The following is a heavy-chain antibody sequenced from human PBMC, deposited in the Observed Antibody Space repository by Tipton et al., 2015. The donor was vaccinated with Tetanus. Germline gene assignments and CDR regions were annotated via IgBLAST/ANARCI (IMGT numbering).Heavy chain of an antibody. CDR2: IKQDGSEK. Sequence: LSCAASGFTFSSYWMSWVRQAPGKGLEWVANIKQDGSEKYYADSVKGRFTISRDNAKNSLFLQVNSLRAEDTAVYYCASSSRGYYDSSGYYGYFQHWGQGTLVTVS. D-gene: IGHD3-22*01. CDR1: GFTFSSYW. J-gene: IGHJ1*01. CDR3: ASSSRGYYDSSGYYGYFQH. V-gene: IGHV3-7*01.